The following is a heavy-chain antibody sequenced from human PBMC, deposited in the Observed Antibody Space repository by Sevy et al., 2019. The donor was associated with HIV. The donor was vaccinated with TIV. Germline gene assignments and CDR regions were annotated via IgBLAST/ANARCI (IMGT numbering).Heavy chain of an antibody. Sequence: GGSLRLSCAAAGFIINSHCMSWVRQAPGKGLEWVSTISGSGGYTYYADSVKGRFTISRDNSKNTVDLQMDSLRAEDTAVYYCTNRGVVIITGFDYWGQGTLVTVSS. CDR2: ISGSGGYT. CDR1: GFIINSHC. CDR3: TNRGVVIITGFDY. J-gene: IGHJ4*02. V-gene: IGHV3-23*01. D-gene: IGHD1-20*01.